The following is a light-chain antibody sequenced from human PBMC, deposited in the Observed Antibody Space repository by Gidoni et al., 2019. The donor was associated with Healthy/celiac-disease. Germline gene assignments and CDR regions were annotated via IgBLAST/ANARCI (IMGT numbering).Light chain of an antibody. V-gene: IGLV1-40*01. Sequence: QSVLTPPPSVSRAPGQGVTIPCTGTSPNIGAGYDVHWYQQLPGTAPKLLIYGNSNRPSGVPDRFSGSKSGTSASLAITGLQAEDEADYYCQSYDSSLSVVFGGGTKLTVL. CDR1: SPNIGAGYD. CDR2: GNS. CDR3: QSYDSSLSVV. J-gene: IGLJ2*01.